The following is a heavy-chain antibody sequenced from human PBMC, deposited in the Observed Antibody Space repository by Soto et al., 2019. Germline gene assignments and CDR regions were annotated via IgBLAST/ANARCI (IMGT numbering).Heavy chain of an antibody. J-gene: IGHJ4*02. Sequence: QVQLVQSGGAVKKPGASVKVSCKASGDTVTKYGISWVRQAPGQGLEWLGWISFYNGHTNYALKFQDRITFTTDTSTSTASMEWRSLTSDDTAVYYCASATSIAVAGKETRGQGALVTVSS. CDR2: ISFYNGHT. CDR1: GDTVTKYG. V-gene: IGHV1-18*01. D-gene: IGHD6-19*01. CDR3: ASATSIAVAGKET.